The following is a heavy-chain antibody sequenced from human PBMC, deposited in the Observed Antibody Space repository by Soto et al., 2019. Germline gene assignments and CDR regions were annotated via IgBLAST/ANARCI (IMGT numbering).Heavy chain of an antibody. CDR1: GGSISSYY. CDR3: ARLRGYSSSWPFDY. J-gene: IGHJ4*02. D-gene: IGHD6-13*01. CDR2: IYYSGST. V-gene: IGHV4-59*08. Sequence: SETLSLTCTVSGGSISSYYWSWIRQPPGKGLEWIGYIYYSGSTNYNPSLKSRVTISVDTSKNQFSLKLSPVTAADTAVYYCARLRGYSSSWPFDYWGQGTLVTVSS.